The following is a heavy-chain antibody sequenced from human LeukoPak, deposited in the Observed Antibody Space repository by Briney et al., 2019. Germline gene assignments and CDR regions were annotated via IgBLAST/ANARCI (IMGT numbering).Heavy chain of an antibody. V-gene: IGHV1-46*02. J-gene: IGHJ4*02. D-gene: IGHD6-13*01. CDR3: ARDAAAHGLFDY. Sequence: GASVKVSCKTSGYNFNDFYIHWLRQAPGQGLEWMGMINPSGGTTSYAQKFQGRVTMTRDMSTSTVYIDLISLRSEDTAVYYCARDAAAHGLFDYWGQGTLVTVSS. CDR2: INPSGGTT. CDR1: GYNFNDFY.